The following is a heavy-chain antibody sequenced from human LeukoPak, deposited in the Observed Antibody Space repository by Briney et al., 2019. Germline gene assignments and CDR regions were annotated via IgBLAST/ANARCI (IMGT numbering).Heavy chain of an antibody. J-gene: IGHJ5*02. CDR3: ARDQYYYDSSGYYRFDP. CDR1: GFTFSSYA. D-gene: IGHD3-22*01. Sequence: PGGSLRLSCAASGFTFSSYAMHWVRQAPGKGLEWVAVISYDGSNKYYADSVKCRFTISRDNSKNTLYMQMNSLRAEDTAVYYCARDQYYYDSSGYYRFDPWGQGTLVTVSS. CDR2: ISYDGSNK. V-gene: IGHV3-30*04.